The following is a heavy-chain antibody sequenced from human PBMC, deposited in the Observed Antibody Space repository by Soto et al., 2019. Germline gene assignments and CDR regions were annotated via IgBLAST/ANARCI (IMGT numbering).Heavy chain of an antibody. CDR2: IIPILGIA. J-gene: IGHJ5*02. CDR3: ASAHYCSSTSCYRAEWFDP. Sequence: QVQLVQSGAEVKKPGSSVKVSCKASGGTFSRYTISWVRQAPGQGLEWMGRIIPILGIANYAQKFQGRVTITADKSTSTADMELSSLRSEDTAVYYCASAHYCSSTSCYRAEWFDPWGQGTLVTVSS. V-gene: IGHV1-69*02. CDR1: GGTFSRYT. D-gene: IGHD2-2*01.